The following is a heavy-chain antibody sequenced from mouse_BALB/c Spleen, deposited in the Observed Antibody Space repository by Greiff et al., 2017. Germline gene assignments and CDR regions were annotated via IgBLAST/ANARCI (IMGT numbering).Heavy chain of an antibody. CDR1: GYTFSSYW. J-gene: IGHJ4*01. D-gene: IGHD1-1*01. V-gene: IGHV1-9*01. CDR3: AKLATGRTYYAMDY. CDR2: ILPGSGST. Sequence: QVQLQQSGAELMKPGASVKISCKATGYTFSSYWIEWVKQRPGHGLEWIGEILPGSGSTNYNEKFKGKATFTADTSSKTAYMQLSSLTSEDSAVYYCAKLATGRTYYAMDYWGQGTSVTVSA.